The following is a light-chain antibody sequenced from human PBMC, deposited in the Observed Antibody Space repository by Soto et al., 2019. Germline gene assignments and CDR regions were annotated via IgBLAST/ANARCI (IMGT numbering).Light chain of an antibody. J-gene: IGKJ1*01. CDR1: QSISSW. Sequence: DIPMTQSPSTLSASVGDRVTITCRASQSISSWLAWYQQKPGKAPRLLIYQASRLESGVLPRFSGSGSGTEFTLTISSLQPDDFATYYCQQYHTYWTFGQGTKVETK. CDR2: QAS. CDR3: QQYHTYWT. V-gene: IGKV1-5*03.